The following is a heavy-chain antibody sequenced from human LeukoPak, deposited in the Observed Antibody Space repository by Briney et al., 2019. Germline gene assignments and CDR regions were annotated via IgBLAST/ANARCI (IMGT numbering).Heavy chain of an antibody. CDR2: TSYAGGT. Sequence: SETLSLTCTVSGDSISSSSFFWSWIRQPPGGDLEYIGSTSYAGGTYYSPSLRSRVTISMETSKNQFSLRLTSVTAADTAVYYCARQERGYDGSGHRAFDIWGQGTMVTISS. CDR3: ARQERGYDGSGHRAFDI. CDR1: GDSISSSSFF. J-gene: IGHJ3*02. D-gene: IGHD3-22*01. V-gene: IGHV4-39*01.